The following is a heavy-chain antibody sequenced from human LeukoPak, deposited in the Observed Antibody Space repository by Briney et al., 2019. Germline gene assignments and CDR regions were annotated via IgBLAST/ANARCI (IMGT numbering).Heavy chain of an antibody. V-gene: IGHV3-33*01. J-gene: IGHJ4*02. D-gene: IGHD3-3*01. CDR3: ASLHDFWSGYYTGISNYFDY. CDR1: GFTFSSYG. Sequence: GGSPRLSCAASGFTFSSYGMHWVRQAPGKGLEWVAVIWYDGSNKYYADSVKGRFTISRDNSKNTLYLQMNSLRAEDTAVYYCASLHDFWSGYYTGISNYFDYWGQGTLVTVSS. CDR2: IWYDGSNK.